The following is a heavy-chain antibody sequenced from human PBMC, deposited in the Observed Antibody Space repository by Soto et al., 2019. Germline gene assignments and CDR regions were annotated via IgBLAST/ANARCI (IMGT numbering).Heavy chain of an antibody. Sequence: QVQLVQSGAEVKEPGASVKVSCKASGYTITDNYLHWVRQAPGQGLEWMGWINPNSGGTNYAQTFQCRVTMTRDTSISTAYMELSRLRSDDTAVFYCARAPKVYGSSLATWGQGTPVTVSS. V-gene: IGHV1-2*02. CDR2: INPNSGGT. CDR3: ARAPKVYGSSLAT. CDR1: GYTITDNY. D-gene: IGHD6-19*01. J-gene: IGHJ5*02.